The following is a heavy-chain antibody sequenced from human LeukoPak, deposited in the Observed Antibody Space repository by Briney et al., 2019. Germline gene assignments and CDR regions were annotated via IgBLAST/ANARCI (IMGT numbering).Heavy chain of an antibody. CDR3: ARVESDTVFDY. CDR1: GGSVSSGSYY. Sequence: SETLSLTCTVSGGSVSSGSYYWSWIRQPPGKGLEWIGYIYYSGSTNYNPSLKSRVTISVDTSKNQFSLKLSSVTAADTAVYYCARVESDTVFDYWGQGTLVTVSS. CDR2: IYYSGST. J-gene: IGHJ4*02. V-gene: IGHV4-61*01.